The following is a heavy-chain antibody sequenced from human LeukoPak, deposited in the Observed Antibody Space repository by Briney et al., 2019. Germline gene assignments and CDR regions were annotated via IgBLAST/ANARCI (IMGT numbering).Heavy chain of an antibody. CDR1: GFTFSSYW. V-gene: IGHV3-23*01. CDR2: ISGSGGGT. CDR3: AKDPYASADYYYYYYMDV. Sequence: GGSLRLSCAASGFTFSSYWMSWVRQAPGKGLAWVSGISGSGGGTYYVDSVRGRFTISRDNSKNTLYLQMNSLRAEDTAVYYCAKDPYASADYYYYYYMDVWGKGTTVTVSS. J-gene: IGHJ6*03.